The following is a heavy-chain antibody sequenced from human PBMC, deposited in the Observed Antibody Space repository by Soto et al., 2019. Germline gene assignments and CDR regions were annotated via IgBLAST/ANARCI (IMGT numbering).Heavy chain of an antibody. V-gene: IGHV1-69*02. CDR3: TIGSWSGEVFDI. J-gene: IGHJ3*02. CDR1: GGTFSTYS. D-gene: IGHD2-21*01. Sequence: QVQLVQSGAEVKKPGSSVKVSCKDSGGTFSTYSMFWVRQAPGQGLEWMGRISPMLGVRNYAQRFRDRVTITAEKSTATVHMELSSLRSEDTALYYCTIGSWSGEVFDIWGQGTMVTVSS. CDR2: ISPMLGVR.